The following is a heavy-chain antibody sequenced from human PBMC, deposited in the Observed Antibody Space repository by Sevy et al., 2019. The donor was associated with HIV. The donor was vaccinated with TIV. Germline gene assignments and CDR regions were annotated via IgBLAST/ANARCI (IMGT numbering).Heavy chain of an antibody. D-gene: IGHD3-10*01. Sequence: SETLSLTCTVSGGSINIINHYWNWIRQPPGKGLEWIGYISHSGSTHYNPSLRSRITISSDTSKNHFSLKLTSVIAADTAVYYCARFVDTTMERGDYWGQGTPVTVSS. V-gene: IGHV4-30-4*08. CDR3: ARFVDTTMERGDY. CDR1: GGSINIINHY. CDR2: ISHSGST. J-gene: IGHJ4*02.